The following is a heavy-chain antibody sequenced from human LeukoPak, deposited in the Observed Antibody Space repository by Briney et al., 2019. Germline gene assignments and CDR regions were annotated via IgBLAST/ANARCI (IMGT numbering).Heavy chain of an antibody. CDR2: IIPIFGTA. J-gene: IGHJ4*02. V-gene: IGHV1-69*05. Sequence: ASVQVSCKASGGTFSSYAISWVRQAPGQGHEWMGGIIPIFGTANYAQKFQGRVTITTDESTSTAYMELSSLRSEDTAVYYCATVVTRTNYFDYWGQGTLVTVSS. CDR3: ATVVTRTNYFDY. CDR1: GGTFSSYA. D-gene: IGHD4-23*01.